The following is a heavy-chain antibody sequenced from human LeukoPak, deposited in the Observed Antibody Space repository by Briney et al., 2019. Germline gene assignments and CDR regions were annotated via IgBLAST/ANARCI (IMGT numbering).Heavy chain of an antibody. CDR3: ARDTALWTFDI. D-gene: IGHD2-21*02. CDR1: GDSISSGSYY. V-gene: IGHV4-61*02. CDR2: IYTSGSTINNPSLKNT. J-gene: IGHJ3*02. Sequence: SETLSLTCTVSGDSISSGSYYWTWIRQPAGKGLEWIGRIYTSGSTINNPSLKNTNYNPSLKSRLTMSVDRSKNQFSLQMTSVTAADTAMYYCARDTALWTFDIWGQGTMVTVSS.